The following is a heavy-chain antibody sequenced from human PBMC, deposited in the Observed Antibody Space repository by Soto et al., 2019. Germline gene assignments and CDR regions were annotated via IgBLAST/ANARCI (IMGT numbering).Heavy chain of an antibody. CDR2: INPNSGDT. Sequence: ASVKVSCKTSGYSFTGYYIHWVRQAPGQGLEWMGWINPNSGDTGYALKFQDWVTMTRDTSINTVYMELSGLRSDDPAVYYCVRGRISGEAGNFWGQGTLVTVSS. D-gene: IGHD3-10*01. CDR1: GYSFTGYY. CDR3: VRGRISGEAGNF. J-gene: IGHJ4*02. V-gene: IGHV1-2*04.